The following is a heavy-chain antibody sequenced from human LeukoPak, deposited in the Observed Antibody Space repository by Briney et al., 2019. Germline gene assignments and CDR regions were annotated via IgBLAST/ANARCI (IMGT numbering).Heavy chain of an antibody. CDR1: GFTFSSYA. D-gene: IGHD6-19*01. Sequence: GGSLRLSCAASGFTFSSYAMSWVRQAPGKRLEWVSTFSGTSSTSYADAVKGRVTISRDNSKNTLYLQLNSLRAEDTAVYYCAKLKQWQPQRYFFDYWGQGALVTVAS. CDR2: FSGTSST. V-gene: IGHV3-23*01. J-gene: IGHJ4*02. CDR3: AKLKQWQPQRYFFDY.